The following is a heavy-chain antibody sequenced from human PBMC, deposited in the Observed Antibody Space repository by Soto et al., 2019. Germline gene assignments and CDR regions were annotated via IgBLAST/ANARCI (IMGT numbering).Heavy chain of an antibody. CDR1: GGYVSSYY. CDR2: IYYSGST. V-gene: IGHV4-59*02. J-gene: IGHJ6*02. D-gene: IGHD3-10*01. Sequence: QVQLQESGPGLAKPSETVSLTCTVSGGYVSSYYWSWIRQPPGKGLEWIGYIYYSGSTYYNPSLKSRVTISVDTSKNQFSLKLSSVTAADTAVYYCARDRITMVRGVINYYYGMDVWGQGTTVTVSS. CDR3: ARDRITMVRGVINYYYGMDV.